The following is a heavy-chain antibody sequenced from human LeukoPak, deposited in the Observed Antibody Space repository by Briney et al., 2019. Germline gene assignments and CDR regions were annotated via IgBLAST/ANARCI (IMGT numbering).Heavy chain of an antibody. CDR3: ARNQGPNIAAALHPLQENWFDP. CDR2: INPSGGST. Sequence: ASVEVSCKASGYTFTSYYMHWVRQAPGQGLEWMGIINPSGGSTSYAQKFQGRVTMTRDMSTSTVYMELSSLRSEDTAVYYCARNQGPNIAAALHPLQENWFDPWGQGTLVTVSS. V-gene: IGHV1-46*01. CDR1: GYTFTSYY. D-gene: IGHD6-13*01. J-gene: IGHJ5*02.